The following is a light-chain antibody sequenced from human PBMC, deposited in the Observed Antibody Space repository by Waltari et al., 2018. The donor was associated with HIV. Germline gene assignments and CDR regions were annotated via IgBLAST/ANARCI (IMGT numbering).Light chain of an antibody. V-gene: IGLV3-25*03. CDR1: VLAKQY. CDR2: KDT. J-gene: IGLJ1*01. Sequence: SYELTQPPSVSVSPGQTARIPCSGDVLAKQYAYWYQQKPGQAPVLVIYKDTERPSGIPERFSGSSSGTTVTLTISGVQPDDGADYYCQSADTSYTSRVFGIGTKVTVL. CDR3: QSADTSYTSRV.